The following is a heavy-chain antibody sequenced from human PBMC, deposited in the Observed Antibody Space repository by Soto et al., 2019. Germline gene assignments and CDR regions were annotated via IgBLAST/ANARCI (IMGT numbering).Heavy chain of an antibody. CDR2: ISYDRSNN. V-gene: IGHV3-30-3*01. CDR1: GFTFSSYA. CDR3: ARDLSITAAGSLGY. D-gene: IGHD6-13*01. Sequence: GGSLRLSCAASGFTFSSYAMHWVRQAPGKGLEWVEVISYDRSNNYYADSVKGRFTISRDNSKNTLYLQMNSLRAEDTAVYYCARDLSITAAGSLGYWGQGTLVTVSS. J-gene: IGHJ4*02.